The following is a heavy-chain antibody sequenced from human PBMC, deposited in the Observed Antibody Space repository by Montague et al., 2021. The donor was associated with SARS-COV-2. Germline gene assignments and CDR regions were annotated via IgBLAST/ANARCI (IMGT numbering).Heavy chain of an antibody. Sequence: SETLSLTCNVSGGSIFSNSFYWGWIRQSPGQGLEWIGNVLFSGSTFYNPSLRSRVTMSEDMSKNQFSLKRMSVTAADTAFYYCARSLYSVSLCPYWGQGTPVTVSS. CDR3: ARSLYSVSLCPY. J-gene: IGHJ4*02. V-gene: IGHV4-39*01. CDR2: VLFSGST. CDR1: GGSIFSNSFY. D-gene: IGHD5/OR15-5a*01.